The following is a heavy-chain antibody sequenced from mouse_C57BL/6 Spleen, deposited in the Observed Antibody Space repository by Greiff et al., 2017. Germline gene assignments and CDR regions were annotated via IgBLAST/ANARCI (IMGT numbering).Heavy chain of an antibody. J-gene: IGHJ2*01. D-gene: IGHD2-1*01. V-gene: IGHV1-50*01. CDR3: ARGGGNYGFDY. Sequence: VQLQQPGAELVKPGASVKLSCKASGYTFTSYWMQWVKQRPGQGLEWIGEIDPSDSYTNYNQKFKGKATLTVDTSSSTAYMQLSSLTSEDSAVYYCARGGGNYGFDYWGKGTTLTVSS. CDR1: GYTFTSYW. CDR2: IDPSDSYT.